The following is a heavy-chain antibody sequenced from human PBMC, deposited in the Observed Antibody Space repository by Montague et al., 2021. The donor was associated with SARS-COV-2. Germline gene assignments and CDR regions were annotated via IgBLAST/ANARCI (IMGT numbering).Heavy chain of an antibody. CDR1: GGSISSGSYY. J-gene: IGHJ6*03. CDR2: IYTSGST. V-gene: IGHV4-61*02. Sequence: TLSLTCTVSGGSISSGSYYWSWIRQPAGKGLEWIGRIYTSGSTNYXXXLKSRVTISVDTSKNQFSLKLSSVTAADTAVYYCARSSGGYCSSTSCYAYYYYYMDVWGQGTTVTVSS. D-gene: IGHD2-2*01. CDR3: ARSSGGYCSSTSCYAYYYYYMDV.